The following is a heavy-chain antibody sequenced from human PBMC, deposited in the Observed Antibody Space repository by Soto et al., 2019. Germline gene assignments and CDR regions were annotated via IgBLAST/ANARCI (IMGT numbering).Heavy chain of an antibody. V-gene: IGHV4-38-2*01. Sequence: SETLSLTCAVSGYSISSGYYWGWIRQPPGKGLERIGRIYHSGSTYYNPSLKSRVTISVDTSKNQFSLKLSSVTAADTSVSSCARAIIVVVRAAQYTWFDPWGQGTLVTVSS. D-gene: IGHD2-2*01. CDR1: GYSISSGYY. CDR3: ARAIIVVVRAAQYTWFDP. CDR2: IYHSGST. J-gene: IGHJ5*02.